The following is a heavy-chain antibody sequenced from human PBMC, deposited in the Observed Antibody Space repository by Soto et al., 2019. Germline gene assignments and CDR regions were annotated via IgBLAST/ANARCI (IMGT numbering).Heavy chain of an antibody. CDR3: ARGPDIVVVPALAVDY. CDR2: INPSGGST. Sequence: GASVKVSCKASGYTFTIYYMHWVRQAPGQGLEWMGIINPSGGSTSYAQKFQGRVTMTRDTSTSTVYMELSSLRSEDTAVYYCARGPDIVVVPALAVDYWGQGTLVTVSS. D-gene: IGHD2-2*01. CDR1: GYTFTIYY. J-gene: IGHJ4*02. V-gene: IGHV1-46*03.